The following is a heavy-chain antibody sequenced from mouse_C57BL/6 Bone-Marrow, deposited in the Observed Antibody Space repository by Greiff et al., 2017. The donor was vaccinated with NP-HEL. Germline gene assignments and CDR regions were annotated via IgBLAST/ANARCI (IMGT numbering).Heavy chain of an antibody. J-gene: IGHJ1*03. CDR3: ARSEDYWYFDV. Sequence: QVQLKQSGPELVKPGASVKISCKASGYSFTSYYIHWVKQRPGQGLEWIGWIYPGSGNTKYNEKFKGKATLTADTSSSTAYMQLSSLTSEDSAVYYCARSEDYWYFDVWGTGTTVTVSS. V-gene: IGHV1-66*01. CDR2: IYPGSGNT. CDR1: GYSFTSYY.